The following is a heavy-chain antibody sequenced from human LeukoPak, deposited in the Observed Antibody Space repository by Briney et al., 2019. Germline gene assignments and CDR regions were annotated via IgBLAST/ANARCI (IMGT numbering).Heavy chain of an antibody. CDR3: ARDSDYVWGTFDGLDV. D-gene: IGHD3-16*01. V-gene: IGHV3-48*01. CDR1: GFNFSPYG. CDR2: ISGSTRTI. J-gene: IGHJ6*02. Sequence: GGSLRLSCEASGFNFSPYGMNWVRQAPGKGLEWVSYISGSTRTIYYGDSVKGRFTIARDNARKTLYLQMNSLRAEDTAVYFCARDSDYVWGTFDGLDVWGLGTTVTVSS.